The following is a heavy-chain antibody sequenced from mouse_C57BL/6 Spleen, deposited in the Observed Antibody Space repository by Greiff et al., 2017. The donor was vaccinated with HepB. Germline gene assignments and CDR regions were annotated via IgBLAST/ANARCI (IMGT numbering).Heavy chain of an antibody. V-gene: IGHV2-5*01. CDR2: IWRGGST. D-gene: IGHD2-1*01. CDR1: GFSLTSYG. Sequence: QVQLQQSGPGLVQPSQSLSITCTVSGFSLTSYGVHWVRQSPGKGLEWLGVIWRGGSTDYNAAFMSRLSITKDNSKSQVFFKMNSLQADDTAIYYCAKSNFGNYRGYFDYWGQGTTLTVSS. CDR3: AKSNFGNYRGYFDY. J-gene: IGHJ2*01.